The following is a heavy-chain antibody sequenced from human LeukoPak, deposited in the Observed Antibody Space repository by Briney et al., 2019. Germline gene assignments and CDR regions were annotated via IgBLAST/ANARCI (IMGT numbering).Heavy chain of an antibody. V-gene: IGHV4-61*01. J-gene: IGHJ4*02. D-gene: IGHD6-19*01. CDR3: ARDNSSGWYGDWDY. Sequence: PSETLSLTCTVSGGSISSSSYYWGWIRQPPGKGLEWIGYIYYSGSTNYNPSLKSRVTISVDTSKNQFSLKLSSVTAADTAVYYCARDNSSGWYGDWDYWGQGTLVTVSS. CDR1: GGSISSSSYY. CDR2: IYYSGST.